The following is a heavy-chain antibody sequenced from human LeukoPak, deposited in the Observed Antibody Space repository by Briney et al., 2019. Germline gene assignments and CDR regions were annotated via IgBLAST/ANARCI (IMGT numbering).Heavy chain of an antibody. CDR2: INQAGSDK. V-gene: IGHV3-7*01. Sequence: GGSLRLSCAASAFTFSSSWMAWVRQTPGKGLEWVANINQAGSDKNYVDSVKGRFTISRDNGKNSLYLQMNSLRAEDTALYYCARDYYASGSHWGQGTLVIVSS. CDR1: AFTFSSSW. CDR3: ARDYYASGSH. J-gene: IGHJ4*02. D-gene: IGHD3-10*01.